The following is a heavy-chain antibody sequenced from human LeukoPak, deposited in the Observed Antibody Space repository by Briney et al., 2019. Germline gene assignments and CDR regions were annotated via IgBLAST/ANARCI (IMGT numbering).Heavy chain of an antibody. CDR1: GFTFSSYS. J-gene: IGHJ4*02. CDR2: IKQDGSEK. D-gene: IGHD3-3*01. Sequence: PGRSLRLSCAASGFTFSSYSMNWVRQAPGKGLEWVANIKQDGSEKYYVDSVKGRFTISRDNAKNSLYLQMNSLRAEDTAVYYCARGDFWSGYWLNYWGQGTLVTVSS. CDR3: ARGDFWSGYWLNY. V-gene: IGHV3-7*01.